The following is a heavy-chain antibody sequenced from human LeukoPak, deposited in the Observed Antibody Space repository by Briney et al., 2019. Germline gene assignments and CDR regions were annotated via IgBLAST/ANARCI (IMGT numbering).Heavy chain of an antibody. V-gene: IGHV3-21*01. CDR3: ARDPGSYYDSSGYPDY. CDR1: GCTFSSYS. Sequence: GGSLRLSCAASGCTFSSYSMNWVRQAPGKGLEWVSSISSSSSYIYYADSVKGRFTISRDNAKNSLYLQMNSLRAGDTAVYYCARDPGSYYDSSGYPDYWGQGTLVTVSS. D-gene: IGHD3-22*01. CDR2: ISSSSSYI. J-gene: IGHJ4*02.